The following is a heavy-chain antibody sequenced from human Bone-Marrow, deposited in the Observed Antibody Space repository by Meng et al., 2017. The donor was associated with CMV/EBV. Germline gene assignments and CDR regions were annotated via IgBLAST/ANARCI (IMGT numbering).Heavy chain of an antibody. Sequence: ASVKVSCKASGYTFIDYYMHWVRQTPGQGLEWMGWINPNSGGTNYAQKFQGRVTMTRDTSISTAYMELSRLRSDDTAVYYCAVADIVVVPAAIRLYYFDYWGQGTLVTVSS. D-gene: IGHD2-2*02. V-gene: IGHV1-2*02. J-gene: IGHJ4*02. CDR2: INPNSGGT. CDR3: AVADIVVVPAAIRLYYFDY. CDR1: GYTFIDYY.